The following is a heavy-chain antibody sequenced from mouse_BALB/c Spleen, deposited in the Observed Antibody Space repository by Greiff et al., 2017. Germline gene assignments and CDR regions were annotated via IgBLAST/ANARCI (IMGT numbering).Heavy chain of an antibody. Sequence: EVKLMESGAELVKPGASVKLSCTASGFNIKDTYMHWVKQRPEQGLEWIGRIDPANGNTKYDPKFQGKATITADTSSNTAYLQLSSLTSEDTAVYYCARFWDGRFAYWGQGTLVTVSA. CDR2: IDPANGNT. CDR3: ARFWDGRFAY. V-gene: IGHV14-3*02. J-gene: IGHJ3*01. D-gene: IGHD4-1*01. CDR1: GFNIKDTY.